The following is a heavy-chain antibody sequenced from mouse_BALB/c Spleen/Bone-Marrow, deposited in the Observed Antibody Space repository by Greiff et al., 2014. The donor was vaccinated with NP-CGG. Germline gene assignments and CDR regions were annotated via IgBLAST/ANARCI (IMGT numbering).Heavy chain of an antibody. V-gene: IGHV7-3*02. D-gene: IGHD2-1*01. CDR2: IRNKANGYTT. Sequence: EVHLVESGGGLVQPGGSLRLSCATSGFTSTDYYMSWVRQPPGKALEWLGFIRNKANGYTTEYSASVKGRFTISRDNSQSILYLQMNTLRAEDSATYYCARDKNYGSYWYFDVWGAGTTVTVSS. CDR1: GFTSTDYY. CDR3: ARDKNYGSYWYFDV. J-gene: IGHJ1*01.